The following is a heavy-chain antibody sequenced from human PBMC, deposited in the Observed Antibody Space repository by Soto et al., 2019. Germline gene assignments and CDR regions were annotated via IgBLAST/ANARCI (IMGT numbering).Heavy chain of an antibody. CDR2: ISGSGGST. J-gene: IGHJ4*02. V-gene: IGHV3-23*01. CDR1: GFTFSSYA. Sequence: EVQLLESGGGLVQPGGSLRLSCAASGFTFSSYAMSWVRQAPGKGLEWVSAISGSGGSTYYADSVKGRFTISRDNSKNTLYLQMNSLRAEDTAVYYCAKAPHTYYDFGSGYYTEYYFDYWGQGTLVKVFS. D-gene: IGHD3-3*01. CDR3: AKAPHTYYDFGSGYYTEYYFDY.